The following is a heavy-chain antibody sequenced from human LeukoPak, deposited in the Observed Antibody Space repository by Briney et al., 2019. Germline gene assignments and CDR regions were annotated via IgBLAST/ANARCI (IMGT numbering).Heavy chain of an antibody. CDR2: IYYSGST. CDR1: GGSLSSYY. V-gene: IGHV4-59*01. J-gene: IGHJ3*02. Sequence: PSETLSLTCTVSGGSLSSYYWSWIRQPPGKGLEWIGYIYYSGSTNYNPSLKSRVTISVDTSKNQFSLKLISVTAADTAVYYCALVVAATLRVNDAFDIWGQGTMVTVSS. CDR3: ALVVAATLRVNDAFDI. D-gene: IGHD2-15*01.